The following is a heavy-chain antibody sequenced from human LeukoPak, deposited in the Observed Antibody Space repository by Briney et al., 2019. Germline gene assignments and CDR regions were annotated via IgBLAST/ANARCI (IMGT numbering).Heavy chain of an antibody. V-gene: IGHV3-7*01. CDR2: MNQEGSDK. CDR3: ARDLMAAVAGIDY. J-gene: IGHJ4*02. Sequence: PGGSLRLSCAASGFTFGDWWMTWVRQAPGQGLEWVANMNQEGSDKYYVDSVKGRFSISRDNARHSLYLQMNSLRAEDTAVYYCARDLMAAVAGIDYWGQGTLVTVSS. D-gene: IGHD6-19*01. CDR1: GFTFGDWW.